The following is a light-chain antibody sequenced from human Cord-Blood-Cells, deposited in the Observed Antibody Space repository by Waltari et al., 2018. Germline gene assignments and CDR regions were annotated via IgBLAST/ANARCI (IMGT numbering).Light chain of an antibody. CDR2: EVS. CDR1: QSLLHSDGKTY. Sequence: DPVLTQSSLSVSASVGQPASILCKSSQSLLHSDGKTYLYCYLQKPGQSPQLLIYEVSNRFSGVPDRFSGSGSGTDFTLKISRVEAEDVGVYYCMQSIQLPRTFGQGTKVEIK. J-gene: IGKJ1*01. CDR3: MQSIQLPRT. V-gene: IGKV2D-29*02.